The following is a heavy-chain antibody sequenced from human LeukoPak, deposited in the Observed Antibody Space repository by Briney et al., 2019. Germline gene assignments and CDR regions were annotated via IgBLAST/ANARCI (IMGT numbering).Heavy chain of an antibody. CDR2: LRYDGNNK. J-gene: IGHJ6*03. Sequence: GGSLSFSCAGSGFNFSNNGIHWVAQAPGKGWKGVAFLRYDGNNKYYADSVKGRFTVSRDNSKNTLYLQMNSLRAEDTAVYYCTKEEGSSGWYYYYYMDVWGKGTTVTVSS. V-gene: IGHV3-30*02. CDR1: GFNFSNNG. D-gene: IGHD6-19*01. CDR3: TKEEGSSGWYYYYYMDV.